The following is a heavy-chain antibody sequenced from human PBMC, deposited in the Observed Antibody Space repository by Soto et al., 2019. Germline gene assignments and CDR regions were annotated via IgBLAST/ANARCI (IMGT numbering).Heavy chain of an antibody. V-gene: IGHV4-30-4*01. Sequence: PSETLSLTCTVSGGSISSGDYYWSWIRQPPGKGLEWIGYIYYSGSTYYNPSLKSRVTISVDTSKNQFSLKLSSVTAADTAVYYCARGSYYYDSSGYYPYWAQGTLVTVS. J-gene: IGHJ1*01. CDR1: GGSISSGDYY. D-gene: IGHD3-22*01. CDR2: IYYSGST. CDR3: ARGSYYYDSSGYYPY.